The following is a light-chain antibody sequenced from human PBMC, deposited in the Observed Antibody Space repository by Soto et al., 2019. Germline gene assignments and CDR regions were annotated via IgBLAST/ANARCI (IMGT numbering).Light chain of an antibody. Sequence: EIVMTQSPATLSVSPGERATLSCRASQSVSSNLAWYQQKPGQAPRLLIYGASTRATGIPSRFSGSGSGTEFTLTISSLQSEDFAVYYCQQYNSWHLTFGGGTKVEIK. V-gene: IGKV3-15*01. CDR1: QSVSSN. J-gene: IGKJ4*01. CDR3: QQYNSWHLT. CDR2: GAS.